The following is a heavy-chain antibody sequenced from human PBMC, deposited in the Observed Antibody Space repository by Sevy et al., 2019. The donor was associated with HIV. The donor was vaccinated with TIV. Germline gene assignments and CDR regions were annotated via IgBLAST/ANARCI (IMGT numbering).Heavy chain of an antibody. CDR2: FDPEDGEK. V-gene: IGHV1-24*01. CDR3: ATDLRHIVVVPAAIRSSWFDP. D-gene: IGHD2-2*01. CDR1: GYTLTELS. J-gene: IGHJ5*02. Sequence: ASVKVSCKVSGYTLTELSMHWVRQAPGKGLEWMGGFDPEDGEKIYAQTFQGRVTMTEDTSTDTAYMELSSLRSEDTAVYYCATDLRHIVVVPAAIRSSWFDPWGQGTLVTVSS.